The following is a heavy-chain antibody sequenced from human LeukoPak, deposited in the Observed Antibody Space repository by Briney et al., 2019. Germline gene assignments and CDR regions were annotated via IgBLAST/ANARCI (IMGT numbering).Heavy chain of an antibody. V-gene: IGHV4-31*03. CDR1: GGSISSGSYW. J-gene: IGHJ6*02. Sequence: PSETLSLTCTVSGGSISSGSYWWSWIRQHPEKGLEWIGYVYYSGSTYYNLSLKSRVSISVDTSENRLSLTLTSLTAADTAVYYCARGHRSSSAYHCNAMDVWGQGTTVTVSS. CDR3: ARGHRSSSAYHCNAMDV. D-gene: IGHD3-16*01. CDR2: VYYSGST.